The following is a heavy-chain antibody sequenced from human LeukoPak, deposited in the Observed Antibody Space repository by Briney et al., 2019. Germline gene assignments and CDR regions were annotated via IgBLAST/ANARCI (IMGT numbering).Heavy chain of an antibody. D-gene: IGHD4-17*01. J-gene: IGHJ3*02. Sequence: PSQTLSLTCTVSGGSISSSSYYWGWIRQPPGKGLEWIGSIYYSGSTYYNPSLKSRVTISVDTSKNQFSLKLSSVTAADTAVYYCARPLDDVTVRDAFDIWGQGTMVTVSS. CDR1: GGSISSSSYY. CDR2: IYYSGST. V-gene: IGHV4-39*07. CDR3: ARPLDDVTVRDAFDI.